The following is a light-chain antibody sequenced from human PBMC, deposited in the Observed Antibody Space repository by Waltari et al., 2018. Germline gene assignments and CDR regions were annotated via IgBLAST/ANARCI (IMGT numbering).Light chain of an antibody. J-gene: IGLJ2*01. CDR1: SSKIGKNY. CDR3: GTWDSSLSAVV. Sequence: QSVLTQPPSVSAAPGQRVTITCSGSSSKIGKNYLSWHQQLPGTAPKLLIYDNNKRPSGIPDRFSGSKSGTSATLGITGLQTGDEADYYCGTWDSSLSAVVFGGGTKLTVL. V-gene: IGLV1-51*01. CDR2: DNN.